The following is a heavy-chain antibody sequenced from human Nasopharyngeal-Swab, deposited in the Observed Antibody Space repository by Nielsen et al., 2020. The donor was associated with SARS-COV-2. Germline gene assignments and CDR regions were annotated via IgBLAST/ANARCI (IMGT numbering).Heavy chain of an antibody. D-gene: IGHD6-25*01. V-gene: IGHV3-53*01. CDR3: ARESAAGWY. J-gene: IGHJ4*02. Sequence: GGSLRLSCAASGFTFSNAWMSWVRQAPGKGLEWVSVIYSGGSTYYADSVKGRFTISRDNSKNTLYLQMNSLRAEDTAVYYCARESAAGWYWGQGTLVTVSS. CDR2: IYSGGST. CDR1: GFTFSNAW.